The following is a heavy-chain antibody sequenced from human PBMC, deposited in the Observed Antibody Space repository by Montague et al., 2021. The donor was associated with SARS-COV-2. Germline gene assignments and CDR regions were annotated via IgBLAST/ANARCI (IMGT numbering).Heavy chain of an antibody. Sequence: SETLSLTCTVSDDSSSSSIYYWGWIHQPPGKGLEWIGTISYSGSTYHNPSLHSRVAISVDTSKKRFSLRLTFVTAADTAVYFCARDHYHSSWFKYWGPGTLVTVSS. CDR3: ARDHYHSSWFKY. V-gene: IGHV4-39*07. CDR1: DDSSSSSIYY. J-gene: IGHJ4*02. CDR2: ISYSGST. D-gene: IGHD6-13*01.